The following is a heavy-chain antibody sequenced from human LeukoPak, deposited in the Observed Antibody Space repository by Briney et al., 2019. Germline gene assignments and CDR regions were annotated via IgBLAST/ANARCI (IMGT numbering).Heavy chain of an antibody. V-gene: IGHV4-4*07. CDR3: ARETRGIAAAGTGRYFDY. CDR1: GGSISSYY. CDR2: IYTSGST. D-gene: IGHD6-13*01. J-gene: IGHJ4*02. Sequence: SETLSLTCTVSGGSISSYYWSWIRQPAGKGLEWIGRIYTSGSTNYNPSLKSRVTMSVDTSKNQFSLKLSSVTAADTAVYYCARETRGIAAAGTGRYFDYWGQGTLVTVSS.